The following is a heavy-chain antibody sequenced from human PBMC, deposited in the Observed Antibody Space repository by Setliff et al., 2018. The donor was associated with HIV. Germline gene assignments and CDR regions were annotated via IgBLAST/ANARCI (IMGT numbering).Heavy chain of an antibody. J-gene: IGHJ6*02. Sequence: SVKVSCKASGGTFSSYAISWVRQAPGQGLEWMGGIIPILGIANYAQKFQGRVTITADESTSTAYMELRSLRSEDTAVYYCAREVDHLMDVWGQGTTVTVSS. CDR3: AREVDHLMDV. CDR1: GGTFSSYA. V-gene: IGHV1-69*10. CDR2: IIPILGIA.